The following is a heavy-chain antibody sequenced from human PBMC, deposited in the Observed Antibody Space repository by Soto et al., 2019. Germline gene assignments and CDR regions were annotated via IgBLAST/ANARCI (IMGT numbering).Heavy chain of an antibody. CDR1: SYTFTSFG. CDR2: ISTYDGST. CDR3: ARVTLTGAGGDC. D-gene: IGHD3-9*01. J-gene: IGHJ4*02. Sequence: ASVKVSCKASSYTFTSFGIAWVRQAPGQGLEWMGWISTYDGSTNFAQKFQGRITMTTDTSTSTANMELRSLRSDDTAVYYCARVTLTGAGGDCWGQGTLVTVSS. V-gene: IGHV1-18*01.